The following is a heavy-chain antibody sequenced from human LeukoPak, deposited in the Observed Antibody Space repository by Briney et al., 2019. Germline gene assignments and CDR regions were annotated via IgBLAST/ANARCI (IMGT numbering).Heavy chain of an antibody. J-gene: IGHJ4*02. CDR2: INSDGSST. CDR3: ARDFRGYYGSGSLGG. V-gene: IGHV3-74*01. Sequence: GGSLRPSCAASGFTFSSYWMHWVRQAPGKGLVWVSRINSDGSSTSYADSVKGRFTISRDNAKNTLYLQMNSLRAEDTAVYYCARDFRGYYGSGSLGGWGQGTLVTVSS. CDR1: GFTFSSYW. D-gene: IGHD3-10*01.